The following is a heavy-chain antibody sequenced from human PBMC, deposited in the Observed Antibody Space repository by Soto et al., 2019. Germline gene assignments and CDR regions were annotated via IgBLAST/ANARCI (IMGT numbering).Heavy chain of an antibody. Sequence: GGSLRLSCAASGFTFSTYGMNWVRQAPGKGLEWVSYISSRSSTIYYADSVKGRFTISRDNAKNSLYLQMNSLRAEDTAVYYCARDLGLHLGELSPDYWGQGTLVTVSS. V-gene: IGHV3-48*01. J-gene: IGHJ4*02. CDR1: GFTFSTYG. D-gene: IGHD3-16*02. CDR2: ISSRSSTI. CDR3: ARDLGLHLGELSPDY.